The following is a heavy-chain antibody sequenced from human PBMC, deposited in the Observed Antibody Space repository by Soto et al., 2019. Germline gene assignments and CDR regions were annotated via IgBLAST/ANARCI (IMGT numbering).Heavy chain of an antibody. J-gene: IGHJ5*02. CDR3: AREIVGLRFLEWLCGLDP. Sequence: GASVQVSCKASGGTFSSYTISWVGKAPRQGLEWIGRIIPILGIANYVQMFQGRVTITADKSTSTAYMELSSLRSEDTAVFYCAREIVGLRFLEWLCGLDPWGQGTLVTSPQ. CDR1: GGTFSSYT. CDR2: IIPILGIA. V-gene: IGHV1-69*04. D-gene: IGHD3-3*01.